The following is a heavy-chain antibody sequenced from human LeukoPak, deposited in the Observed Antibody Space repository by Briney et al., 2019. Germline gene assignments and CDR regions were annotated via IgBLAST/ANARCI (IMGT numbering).Heavy chain of an antibody. CDR2: ISGSGDST. CDR1: GFTFSNYG. CDR3: AKRYYYMDV. Sequence: GGTLRLSCAASGFTFSNYGMSWVRQAPGKGLEWVSAISGSGDSTYYADSVKGRFTISRDNSKNTLYLQMNSLRAEDTAVYYCAKRYYYMDVWGKGTTVTVSS. J-gene: IGHJ6*03. V-gene: IGHV3-23*01.